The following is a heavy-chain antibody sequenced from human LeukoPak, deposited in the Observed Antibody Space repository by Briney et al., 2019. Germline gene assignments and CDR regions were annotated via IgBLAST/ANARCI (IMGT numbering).Heavy chain of an antibody. CDR3: ARATSAYYYPDAFDI. V-gene: IGHV3-7*03. CDR2: IKQDGSEK. Sequence: GGSLRLSCAASGFTFSSYGMHWVRQAPGKGLEWVANIKQDGSEKYYVDSVKGRFTISRDNAKNSLYLQMSSLRAEDTAVYYCARATSAYYYPDAFDIWGQGTMVTVSS. J-gene: IGHJ3*02. CDR1: GFTFSSYG. D-gene: IGHD3-22*01.